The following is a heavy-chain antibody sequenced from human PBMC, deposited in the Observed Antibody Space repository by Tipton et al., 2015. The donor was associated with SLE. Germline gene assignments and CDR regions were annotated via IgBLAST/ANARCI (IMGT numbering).Heavy chain of an antibody. V-gene: IGHV1-2*02. Sequence: QVQLVQSGAEVKKPGASVKVSCKASGYTFTGYYMHWVRQAPGQGLEWMGWINPNSGGTNYAQKFQGRVTMTRDTSISTAYMELSRLRSDDTAVYYCARGPVVVPAANGNPHDAFDIWGQGTMVTVSS. J-gene: IGHJ3*02. CDR3: ARGPVVVPAANGNPHDAFDI. CDR1: GYTFTGYY. D-gene: IGHD2-2*01. CDR2: INPNSGGT.